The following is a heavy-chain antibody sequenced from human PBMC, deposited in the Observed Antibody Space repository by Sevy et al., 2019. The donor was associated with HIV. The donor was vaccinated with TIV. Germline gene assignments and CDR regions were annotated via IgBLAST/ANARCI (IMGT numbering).Heavy chain of an antibody. CDR2: FDPEDGET. D-gene: IGHD3-22*01. V-gene: IGHV1-24*01. Sequence: ASVKVSCKVSGYTLTELSMHWVRQAPGKGLEWMGSFDPEDGETIYAQKFQGRVTMTEDTSSDTAYMELSSLQSNDTALYYCATTKDYYDSSGCPFDYWGQGTLVTVSS. CDR1: GYTLTELS. J-gene: IGHJ4*02. CDR3: ATTKDYYDSSGCPFDY.